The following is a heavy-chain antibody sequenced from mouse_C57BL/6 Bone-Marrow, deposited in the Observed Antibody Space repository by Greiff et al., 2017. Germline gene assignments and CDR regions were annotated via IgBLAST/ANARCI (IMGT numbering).Heavy chain of an antibody. Sequence: VQLQESGPELVKPGASVKISCKASGYAFSSSWMNWVKQRPGKGLEWIGRIYPGDGDTNYNGKFKGKATLTADKSSSTAYMQLSSLTSEDSAVYFCAREIYYYPWFAYWGHGTLVTVSA. V-gene: IGHV1-82*01. CDR2: IYPGDGDT. J-gene: IGHJ3*01. D-gene: IGHD1-1*01. CDR1: GYAFSSSW. CDR3: AREIYYYPWFAY.